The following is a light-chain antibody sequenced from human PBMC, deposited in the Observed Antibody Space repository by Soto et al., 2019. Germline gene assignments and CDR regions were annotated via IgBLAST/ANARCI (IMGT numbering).Light chain of an antibody. Sequence: SVLAQPASVSGSRGQSITISCTGTSSDVGRYNYVSWFQQHPGKVPKLIIYDVSNWPSGVSDRFSGSKSGNTASLTISGLQPEDEADYYCSSFTSSSTFVFGTGTRSPS. V-gene: IGLV2-14*03. CDR3: SSFTSSSTFV. J-gene: IGLJ1*01. CDR1: SSDVGRYNY. CDR2: DVS.